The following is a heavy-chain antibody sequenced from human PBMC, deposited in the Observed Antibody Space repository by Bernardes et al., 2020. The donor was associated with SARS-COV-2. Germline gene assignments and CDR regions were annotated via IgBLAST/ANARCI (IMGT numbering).Heavy chain of an antibody. J-gene: IGHJ5*02. Sequence: GGSLRLSCAASGFTFSSYAMSWVRQAPGKGLEWVSAISGSGGSTYYADSVKGRFTISRDNSKNTLYLQMNSLRAEDTAVYYCAKDTNHPMVQGVMDFDPWGQGTLVTVSS. CDR1: GFTFSSYA. CDR2: ISGSGGST. CDR3: AKDTNHPMVQGVMDFDP. V-gene: IGHV3-23*01. D-gene: IGHD3-10*01.